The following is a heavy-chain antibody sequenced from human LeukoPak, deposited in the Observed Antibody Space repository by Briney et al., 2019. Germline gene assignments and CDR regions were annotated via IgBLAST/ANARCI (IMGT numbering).Heavy chain of an antibody. Sequence: ASVKVSCKASGGTFSSYAISWVRQAPGQGLEWMGGIIPIFGTANYAQKSQGRVTITTDESTSTAYMELSSLRSEDTAVYYCARGRSGYSYGLGPGAFDIWGQGTMVTVSS. D-gene: IGHD5-18*01. CDR2: IIPIFGTA. J-gene: IGHJ3*02. V-gene: IGHV1-69*05. CDR1: GGTFSSYA. CDR3: ARGRSGYSYGLGPGAFDI.